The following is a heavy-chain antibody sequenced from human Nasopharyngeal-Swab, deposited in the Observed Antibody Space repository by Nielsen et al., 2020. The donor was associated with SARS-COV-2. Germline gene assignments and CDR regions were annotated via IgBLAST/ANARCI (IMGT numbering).Heavy chain of an antibody. J-gene: IGHJ5*02. D-gene: IGHD2-21*01. CDR3: ARHLRRGGDSGGDWFDP. V-gene: IGHV5-51*01. Sequence: GEALKISCKGSGYSFTSYWIGWVRQMPRKGLEWMGIIYPGDSDTRYSPSFQGQVTISADKSISTAYLQWSSLKASDTAMYYCARHLRRGGDSGGDWFDPWGQGTLVTVSS. CDR2: IYPGDSDT. CDR1: GYSFTSYW.